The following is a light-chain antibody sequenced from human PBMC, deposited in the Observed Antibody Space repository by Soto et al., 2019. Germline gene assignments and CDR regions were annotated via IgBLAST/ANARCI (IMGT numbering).Light chain of an antibody. CDR3: QQRVT. CDR1: QSVSNY. V-gene: IGKV3-11*01. J-gene: IGKJ3*01. CDR2: DIS. Sequence: EIVLTQSPGTLSLSPGETATLSCRASQSVSNYLAWFQRKPGQPPRLLIYDISKRATGIPARFSGSGSGTDFTLTISRLEPEDFAVYYCQQRVTFGPGTKVDIK.